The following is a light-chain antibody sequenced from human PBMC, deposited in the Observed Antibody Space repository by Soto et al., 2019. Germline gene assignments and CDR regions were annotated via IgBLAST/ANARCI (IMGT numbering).Light chain of an antibody. Sequence: DIQMTQSPSSLSASVGERVPITCRASQSISSSFLNWYQQKPGKAPKLLIFSASNLQSGVPSRFSGSGSGTDFTLTISSLQPEDFATYYCQQSYSTPTWTFGQGTKVDIK. CDR2: SAS. J-gene: IGKJ1*01. V-gene: IGKV1-39*01. CDR1: QSISSSF. CDR3: QQSYSTPTWT.